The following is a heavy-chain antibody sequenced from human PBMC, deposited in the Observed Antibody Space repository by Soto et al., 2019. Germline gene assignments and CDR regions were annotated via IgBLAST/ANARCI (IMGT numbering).Heavy chain of an antibody. CDR3: AKARGRVVAATGYYFDY. D-gene: IGHD2-15*01. Sequence: PGGSLRLSCAASGFTFDDYAMHWVRQAPGTGLEWVSGISWNSGSIGYADSVKGRFTISRDNAKNSLYLQMNSLRAEDTALYYCAKARGRVVAATGYYFDYWGQGTLVTVSS. CDR2: ISWNSGSI. V-gene: IGHV3-9*01. J-gene: IGHJ4*02. CDR1: GFTFDDYA.